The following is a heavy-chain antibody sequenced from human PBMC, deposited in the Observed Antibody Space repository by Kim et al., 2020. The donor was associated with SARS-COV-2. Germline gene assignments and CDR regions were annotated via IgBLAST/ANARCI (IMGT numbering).Heavy chain of an antibody. D-gene: IGHD2-21*02. Sequence: SETLSLTCTVSGGSISSNSYYWGWIRQPPGKGLEWIGSIHYTGSTYNNPSLKSRVTMSVDTSKNQFSLKLRSVTAADTAVYYCARHYCGADCYPGYWGQGTLVTVSS. J-gene: IGHJ4*02. CDR2: IHYTGST. V-gene: IGHV4-39*01. CDR3: ARHYCGADCYPGY. CDR1: GGSISSNSYY.